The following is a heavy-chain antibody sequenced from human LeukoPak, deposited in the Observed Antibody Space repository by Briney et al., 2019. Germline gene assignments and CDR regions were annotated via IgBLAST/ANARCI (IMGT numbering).Heavy chain of an antibody. J-gene: IGHJ4*02. Sequence: PGRSLRLSCAASGFTFSSYGMHWVRQAPGKGLEWVSAICTAGDTYYPASFTPRFTISRENAKNSLYLQMTSLSAGDTAVYYCAACSGWYSCVYWGQGTLVTVSS. CDR1: GFTFSSYG. V-gene: IGHV3-13*01. D-gene: IGHD6-19*01. CDR2: ICTAGDT. CDR3: AACSGWYSCVY.